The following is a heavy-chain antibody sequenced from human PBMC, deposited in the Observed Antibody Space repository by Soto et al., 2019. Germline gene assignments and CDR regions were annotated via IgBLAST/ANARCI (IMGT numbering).Heavy chain of an antibody. CDR3: ARTSRFGELQGSFDY. CDR2: IYYSGST. D-gene: IGHD3-10*01. V-gene: IGHV4-61*01. J-gene: IGHJ4*02. CDR1: GGSVSSGSYY. Sequence: PSETLSLTCTVSGGSVSSGSYYWSWIRQPPGKGLEWIGYIYYSGSTNYNPSLKSRVTISVDTSKNQFSLKLSSVTAADTAVYYCARTSRFGELQGSFDYWGQGTLVTVSS.